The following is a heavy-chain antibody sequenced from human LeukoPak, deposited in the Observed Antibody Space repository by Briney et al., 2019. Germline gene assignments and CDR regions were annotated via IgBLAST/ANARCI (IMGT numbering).Heavy chain of an antibody. D-gene: IGHD1-26*01. Sequence: PGRSLRLSCAASGFTFSSYGMHWVRQAPAKGLEWVVVISYDGSKKFYADSVKGRFTISRDNSKNTLYLQMDSLRAEDTAVYYCAKDQDSGKYYVRHFQHWGQGTLVTVSS. CDR3: AKDQDSGKYYVRHFQH. CDR2: ISYDGSKK. V-gene: IGHV3-30*18. CDR1: GFTFSSYG. J-gene: IGHJ1*01.